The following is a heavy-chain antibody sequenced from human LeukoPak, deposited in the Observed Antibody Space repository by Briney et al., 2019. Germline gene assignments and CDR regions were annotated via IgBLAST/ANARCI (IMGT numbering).Heavy chain of an antibody. D-gene: IGHD1-26*01. CDR3: AKDVGKWESLHFFDY. CDR2: IYSGGST. J-gene: IGHJ4*02. CDR1: GFTVSSNY. V-gene: IGHV3-53*01. Sequence: GGSLRLSCAAFGFTVSSNYMSWVRQAPGKGLEWVSVIYSGGSTYHADSVKGRFTISRDNSKNTLYLQMNSLRAEDTAVYYCAKDVGKWESLHFFDYWGQGTLVTVSS.